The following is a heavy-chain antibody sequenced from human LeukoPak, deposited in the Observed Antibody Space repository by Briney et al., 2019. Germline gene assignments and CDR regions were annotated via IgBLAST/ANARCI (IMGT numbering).Heavy chain of an antibody. J-gene: IGHJ4*02. V-gene: IGHV3-33*01. Sequence: GGSLRLSCAASGFTFSSYGMHWVRQAPGKGLEWVAVIWYDGSNKYYADSVKGRFTISRDNSKNTLYLQMNSLRAEDTAVYYCARISGSYSTEDFDYWGQGTLVTVFS. CDR2: IWYDGSNK. D-gene: IGHD1-26*01. CDR1: GFTFSSYG. CDR3: ARISGSYSTEDFDY.